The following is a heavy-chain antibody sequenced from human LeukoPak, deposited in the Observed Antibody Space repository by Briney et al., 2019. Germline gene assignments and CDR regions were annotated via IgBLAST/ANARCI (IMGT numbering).Heavy chain of an antibody. J-gene: IGHJ5*02. D-gene: IGHD2-15*01. CDR1: GGSFSGYY. V-gene: IGHV4-34*01. CDR2: INHSGST. Sequence: SETLSLTCAVSGGSFSGYYWSWIRQPPGKGLEWIGEINHSGSTNYNPSLKSRVTISVDTSKNQFSLKLSSVTAADTAVYYCARGTHITNWFDPWGQGTLVTVSS. CDR3: ARGTHITNWFDP.